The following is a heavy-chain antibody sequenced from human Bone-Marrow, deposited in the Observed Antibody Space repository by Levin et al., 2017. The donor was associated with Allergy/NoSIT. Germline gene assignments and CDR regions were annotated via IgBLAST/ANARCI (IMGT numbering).Heavy chain of an antibody. CDR2: ISGSGGSA. V-gene: IGHV3-23*01. CDR1: GLTFSSYA. Sequence: PGESLKISCEASGLTFSSYAMSWVRQAPGKGLEWVSTISGSGGSAYYAESVKGRFTISRDNSKYTLYLQMSSLRAEDTALYYCAKSAEFFWSGYGNWGQGTLVTVSS. J-gene: IGHJ4*02. CDR3: AKSAEFFWSGYGN. D-gene: IGHD3-3*01.